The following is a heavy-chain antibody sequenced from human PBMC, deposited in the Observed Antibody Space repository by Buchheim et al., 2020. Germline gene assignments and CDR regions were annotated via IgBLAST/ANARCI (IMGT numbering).Heavy chain of an antibody. CDR3: TRQDCSGGSCRIMDV. CDR1: GGSFSGYY. Sequence: QVQLQQWGAGLLKPSETLSLTCAGYGGSFSGYYWSWIRQPPGKGLEWIGEINHSGSTNYNPSLKSRVTISVDTSKNQLSLKLSSVTAADTAVYYCTRQDCSGGSCRIMDVWGQGTT. J-gene: IGHJ6*02. V-gene: IGHV4-34*01. CDR2: INHSGST. D-gene: IGHD2-15*01.